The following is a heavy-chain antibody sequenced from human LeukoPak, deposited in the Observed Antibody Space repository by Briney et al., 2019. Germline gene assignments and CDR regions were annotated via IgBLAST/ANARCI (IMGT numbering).Heavy chain of an antibody. CDR1: GGSISSSS. J-gene: IGHJ4*02. V-gene: IGHV3-21*01. CDR3: AKDNVVEFHFDY. D-gene: IGHD2-2*01. CDR2: ISSSSSYI. Sequence: PSETLSLTCTVSGGSISSSSYYWGWIRQPPGKGLEWVSPISSSSSYIYYADSVKGRFTISRDNAKNSLYLQMNSLRAEDTAVYYCAKDNVVEFHFDYWGQGTLVTVSS.